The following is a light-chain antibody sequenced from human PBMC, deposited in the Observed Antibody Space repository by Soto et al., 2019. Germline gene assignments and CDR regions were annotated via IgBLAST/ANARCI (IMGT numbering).Light chain of an antibody. J-gene: IGKJ3*01. V-gene: IGKV3-11*01. CDR2: DAS. CDR1: QSVSSF. CDR3: QHRSSWPGA. Sequence: EVVLTQSPDTLSLSPGERATLSCRASQSVSSFLAWCQQKPGQAPRLLIYDASNRATGIPARFSGSGSGTDFTLTISSLEPEDFAVYYCQHRSSWPGAFGPGTKVDIK.